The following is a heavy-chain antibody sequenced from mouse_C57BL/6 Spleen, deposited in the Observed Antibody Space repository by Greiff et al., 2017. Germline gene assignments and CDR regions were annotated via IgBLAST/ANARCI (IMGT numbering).Heavy chain of an antibody. CDR1: GFSFTSYG. J-gene: IGHJ2*01. CDR3: AKSKGDY. V-gene: IGHV2-3*01. Sequence: VKLKESGPGLVAPSQSLSITCTVSGFSFTSYGVSWVRQTPGKGLEWLGVIWGDGSTNYHSDPISKLSISKDNSKSQVFLKLNSLQTYDTAACCCAKSKGDYWGQGTTLTVSS. CDR2: IWGDGST. D-gene: IGHD1-3*01.